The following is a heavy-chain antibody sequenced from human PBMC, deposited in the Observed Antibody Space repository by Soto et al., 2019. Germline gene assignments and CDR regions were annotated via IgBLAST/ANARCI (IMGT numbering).Heavy chain of an antibody. Sequence: ASVKVSCKASGYTFTGYYMHWLRQAPGQGLEWMGWINPNSGGTNYAQKFQGRVTMTRDNAKNSLYLEMNSLRAEDTAVYYCARESEDLTSNFDYWGQGTLVTVSS. CDR3: ARESEDLTSNFDY. J-gene: IGHJ4*02. CDR2: INPNSGGT. CDR1: GYTFTGYY. V-gene: IGHV1-2*02.